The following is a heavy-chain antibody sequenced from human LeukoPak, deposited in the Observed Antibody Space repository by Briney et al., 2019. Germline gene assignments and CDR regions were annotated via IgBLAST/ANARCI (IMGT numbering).Heavy chain of an antibody. V-gene: IGHV4-61*02. D-gene: IGHD3-22*01. CDR2: IYTSGST. Sequence: SQTLSLTCTVSGGSISSGGYYWSWLRQPAGKGLEWIGRIYTSGSTNYNPSLKSRVTMSVDTSKNQFSLKLSSVTAADTAVYYCARDRAGYYDSSGSREYYYYMDVWGKGTTVTVSS. J-gene: IGHJ6*03. CDR3: ARDRAGYYDSSGSREYYYYMDV. CDR1: GGSISSGGYY.